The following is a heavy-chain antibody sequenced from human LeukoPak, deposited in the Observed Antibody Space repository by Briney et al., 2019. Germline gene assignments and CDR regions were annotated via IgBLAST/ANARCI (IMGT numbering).Heavy chain of an antibody. V-gene: IGHV5-51*01. CDR2: IYRGDSDT. CDR1: GYSFTSYW. D-gene: IGHD3-22*01. CDR3: ARSPPYYYDSSGHNRHFDY. Sequence: GESLKISCKGSGYSFTSYWIGWVRQMPGKGLEWMGIIYRGDSDTRYSPSFQGQVTISADKSISTAYLQWSSLRASDTAMYYCARSPPYYYDSSGHNRHFDYWGQGTLVTVSS. J-gene: IGHJ4*02.